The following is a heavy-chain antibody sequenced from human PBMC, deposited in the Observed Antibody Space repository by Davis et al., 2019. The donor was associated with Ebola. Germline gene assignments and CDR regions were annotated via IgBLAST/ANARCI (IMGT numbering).Heavy chain of an antibody. CDR3: ARVLKRYYYYGLDV. CDR2: ISGPGTII. Sequence: GESLKISCAASGFTFSDYYMSWIRQAPGKGLEWFSYISGPGTIIYYTDSVKGRFTISRGTANNSLYLQMDSLRPEDTAVYYCARVLKRYYYYGLDVWGQGTTVTVSS. CDR1: GFTFSDYY. J-gene: IGHJ6*02. V-gene: IGHV3-11*01.